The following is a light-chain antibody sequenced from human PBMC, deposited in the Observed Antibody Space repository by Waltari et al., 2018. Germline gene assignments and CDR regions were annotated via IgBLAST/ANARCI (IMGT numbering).Light chain of an antibody. V-gene: IGLV2-18*02. CDR2: DVS. CDR3: CSYTIGTTWV. CDR1: RGDVGGFNG. Sequence: QSALTQPPSVSKSLGQSVTISCIGTRGDVGGFNGVSWYRQQSGTAPKLLIYDVSKRPSGVSDRFSGSKSGNTASLTISGLQAEDEADYYCCSYTIGTTWVFGGGTRLTVL. J-gene: IGLJ3*02.